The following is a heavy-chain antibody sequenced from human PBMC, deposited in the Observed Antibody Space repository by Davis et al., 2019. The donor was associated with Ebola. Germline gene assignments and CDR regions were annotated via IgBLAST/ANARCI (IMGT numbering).Heavy chain of an antibody. CDR3: ASDPDFWSGFPDY. Sequence: SVKVSCKASGGTFISYAISWGRQATGQGLEWMGGIIPIFGTANYAQKFQGRVTITADESTSTAYMELSRLRSEDTAVYYCASDPDFWSGFPDYWGQGTLVTVSS. CDR1: GGTFISYA. J-gene: IGHJ4*02. V-gene: IGHV1-69*13. CDR2: IIPIFGTA. D-gene: IGHD3-3*01.